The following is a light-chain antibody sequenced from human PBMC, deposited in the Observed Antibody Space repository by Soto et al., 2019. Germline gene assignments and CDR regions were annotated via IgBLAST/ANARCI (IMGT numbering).Light chain of an antibody. V-gene: IGLV2-14*01. CDR1: SSDVGGYNY. CDR3: SSYTSNSNPYV. Sequence: QSALTQPASVSGSPGQSITISCTGTSSDVGGYNYVSWYQLHPGKAPKLMISEVTNRPSGVSSRFSGSKSGNTASLTISGLQADDEAAYYCSSYTSNSNPYVFGTGTKVT. CDR2: EVT. J-gene: IGLJ1*01.